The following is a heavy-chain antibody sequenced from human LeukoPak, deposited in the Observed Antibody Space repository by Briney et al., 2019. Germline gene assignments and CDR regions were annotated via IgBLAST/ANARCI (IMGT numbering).Heavy chain of an antibody. CDR3: ARGGVVVLGVMDI. D-gene: IGHD2-21*01. Sequence: GASVKVSCKASGYTFTGYSMHWVRQAPGQGLEWMGWINPSSGGTNYAQKFQDRVTMTRDTSINTAYMELRRLRSDDTAVYYCARGGVVVLGVMDIWGQGTLVTVSS. CDR1: GYTFTGYS. CDR2: INPSSGGT. J-gene: IGHJ3*02. V-gene: IGHV1-2*02.